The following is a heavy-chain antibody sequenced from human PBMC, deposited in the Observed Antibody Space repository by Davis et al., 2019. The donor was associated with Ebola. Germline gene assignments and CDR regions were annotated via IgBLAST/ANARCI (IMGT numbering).Heavy chain of an antibody. Sequence: MPSETLSLTCTVSGDSMSSYYWSWIRQSPGKGLEWIGYIYYSGSARYNPSLKSRVTISVDTSKNQFSLKLSSVTAADTAVYYCARVVVVPAAKGRNYYYYGMDVWGQGTTVTVSS. CDR3: ARVVVVPAAKGRNYYYYGMDV. J-gene: IGHJ6*02. D-gene: IGHD2-2*01. CDR1: GDSMSSYY. V-gene: IGHV4-59*12. CDR2: IYYSGSA.